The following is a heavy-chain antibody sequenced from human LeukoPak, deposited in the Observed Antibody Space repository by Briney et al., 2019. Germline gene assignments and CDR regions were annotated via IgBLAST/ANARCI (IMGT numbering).Heavy chain of an antibody. D-gene: IGHD3-10*01. CDR1: GGSISSSSYY. V-gene: IGHV4-39*01. CDR3: ARPEITMLSAFDI. J-gene: IGHJ3*02. Sequence: ETLSLTCTVSGGSISSSSYYWGWIRQPPGKGLEWIGSIYYSGSTYYNPSLKSRVTISVDTSKNQFSLKLSSVTAADTAVYYCARPEITMLSAFDIWGQGTMVTVSS. CDR2: IYYSGST.